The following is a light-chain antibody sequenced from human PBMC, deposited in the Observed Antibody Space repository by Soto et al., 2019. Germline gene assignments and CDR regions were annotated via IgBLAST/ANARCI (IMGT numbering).Light chain of an antibody. CDR1: HSVSSSY. CDR3: QHYGSSPPSWT. CDR2: GTS. V-gene: IGKV3-20*01. J-gene: IGKJ1*01. Sequence: EIVLTQSPGTLSLSPAERATLSCRASHSVSSSYLAWYQQKPGQAPRLLIYGTSSRATGIPDRFSGSGSGTDFTLTITRLEPEDFAVYYCQHYGSSPPSWTFGQGTKVELK.